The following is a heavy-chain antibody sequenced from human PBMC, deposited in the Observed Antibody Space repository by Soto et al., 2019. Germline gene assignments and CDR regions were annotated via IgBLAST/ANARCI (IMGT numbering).Heavy chain of an antibody. J-gene: IGHJ5*02. CDR2: INTNSGNT. CDR3: ARGGNWFDP. Sequence: AKVSCKASGYAFTSCDISWVRQATGQGLEWMGWINTNSGNTGYAQKFKGRVTMTRNNSISTGYMALSSLRAEDTAVYYCARGGNWFDPWGQVTLVTVSS. CDR1: GYAFTSCD. V-gene: IGHV1-8*01.